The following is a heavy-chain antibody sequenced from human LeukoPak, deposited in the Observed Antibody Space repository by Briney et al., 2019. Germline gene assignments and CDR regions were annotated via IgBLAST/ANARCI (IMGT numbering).Heavy chain of an antibody. J-gene: IGHJ5*02. Sequence: PGGSLRLSCLGSGFGFSNYWMTWVRQAPGKGLEWVANIKQDGSEKYYVDSVRGRFTISRDSAKNSLYLQMNSLRAEDSAVYYCAREISSWYRTEGRFDPWGQGTLVTVSS. V-gene: IGHV3-7*01. CDR3: AREISSWYRTEGRFDP. D-gene: IGHD6-13*01. CDR1: GFGFSNYW. CDR2: IKQDGSEK.